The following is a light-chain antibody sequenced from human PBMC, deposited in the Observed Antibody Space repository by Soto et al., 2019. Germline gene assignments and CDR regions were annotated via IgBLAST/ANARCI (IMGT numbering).Light chain of an antibody. CDR3: RSYSSSTTHVV. Sequence: QSALTQPASVSGSPGRSVTISCTGASSDVGDFNYVSWYQHLPGRAPKLIIYDVTNRPSGISYRFSASKSGRTASLTISGLQAEDDSYYYCRSYSSSTTHVVFGGGTKLTVL. V-gene: IGLV2-14*03. CDR1: SSDVGDFNY. J-gene: IGLJ2*01. CDR2: DVT.